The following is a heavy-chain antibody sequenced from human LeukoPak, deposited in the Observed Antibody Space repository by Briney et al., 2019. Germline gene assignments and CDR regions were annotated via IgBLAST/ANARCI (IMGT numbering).Heavy chain of an antibody. D-gene: IGHD2-2*01. V-gene: IGHV3-7*01. CDR2: IKQDGSEK. CDR1: GFTFSSYW. Sequence: GGSLRLSCVASGFTFSSYWMSWVRQAPGKGLEWVANIKQDGSEKYYVDSLKGRFTISRDNAKNSLYLQMNSLRAEDTAVYYCARDSQRFDPWGQGTLVTVSS. CDR3: ARDSQRFDP. J-gene: IGHJ5*02.